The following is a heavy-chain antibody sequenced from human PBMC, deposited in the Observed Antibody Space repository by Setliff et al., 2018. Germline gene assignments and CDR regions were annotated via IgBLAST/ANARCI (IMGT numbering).Heavy chain of an antibody. CDR3: ARQSVRGLADNNWFDP. Sequence: PSETLSLTCAVYGGSFTGYYWSWIRQPPGKGLEWIGEIHHSGSTNYNPPLKSRVTISVDASKNQFSLKLSSVIAADTAVYYCARQSVRGLADNNWFDPWGQGTLVTVSS. V-gene: IGHV4-34*01. J-gene: IGHJ5*02. CDR2: IHHSGST. D-gene: IGHD2-15*01. CDR1: GGSFTGYY.